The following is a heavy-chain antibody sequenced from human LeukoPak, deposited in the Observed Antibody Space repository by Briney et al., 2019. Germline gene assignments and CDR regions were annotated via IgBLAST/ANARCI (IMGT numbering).Heavy chain of an antibody. D-gene: IGHD3-10*01. Sequence: GGSLRLSCAASGFTFSSYGMHWVRQAPGKGLEWVAVISYDGSNKYYADSVKGRFTISRDNSKNTLYLQMNSLRAEDTAVYYCAKWNNGPWFGERGQGTLVTVSS. CDR2: ISYDGSNK. CDR3: AKWNNGPWFGE. V-gene: IGHV3-30*18. J-gene: IGHJ4*02. CDR1: GFTFSSYG.